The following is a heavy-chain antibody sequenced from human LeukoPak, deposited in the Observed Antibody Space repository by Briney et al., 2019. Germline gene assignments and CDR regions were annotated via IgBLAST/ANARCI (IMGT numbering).Heavy chain of an antibody. V-gene: IGHV3-74*01. J-gene: IGHJ4*02. CDR3: ARVMDGYNDPYDY. Sequence: AGGSLRLSCAASGFTFSSYWMHWVRQAPGKGLVWVSRINSDGSSTSYADSVKGRFTISRDNAKNTLYLQMNSLRAEDTAVYYCARVMDGYNDPYDYWGQGTLVTVSS. CDR1: GFTFSSYW. CDR2: INSDGSST. D-gene: IGHD5-24*01.